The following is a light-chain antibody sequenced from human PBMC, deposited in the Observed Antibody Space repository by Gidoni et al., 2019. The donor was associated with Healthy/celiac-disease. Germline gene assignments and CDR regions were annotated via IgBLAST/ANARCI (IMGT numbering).Light chain of an antibody. CDR3: QQYYSTPGT. J-gene: IGKJ1*01. V-gene: IGKV4-1*01. CDR2: WAS. Sequence: DIVITHSPDSLAVSLGERATNNCKSSQSVLYRSNNKNYLAWYQQTPGQPPKLLIYWASTRESGVPDRFSGSGSGTDFTLTISSLQAEDVAVYYCQQYYSTPGTFGQGTKVEIK. CDR1: QSVLYRSNNKNY.